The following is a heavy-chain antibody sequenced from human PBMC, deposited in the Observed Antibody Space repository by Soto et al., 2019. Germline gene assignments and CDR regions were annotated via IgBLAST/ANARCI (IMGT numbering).Heavy chain of an antibody. V-gene: IGHV4-4*07. D-gene: IGHD3-3*01. Sequence: SETLSLTCTVSGGSISSYYWSWIRQPAGKGLEWIGRIYTSGSTIYNPSLKSRVTMSVDTSKNQFSLKLSSVTAADTAVYYCARAEERITIFGVVIRFDPRGQGTLVTVSS. CDR3: ARAEERITIFGVVIRFDP. CDR1: GGSISSYY. J-gene: IGHJ5*02. CDR2: IYTSGST.